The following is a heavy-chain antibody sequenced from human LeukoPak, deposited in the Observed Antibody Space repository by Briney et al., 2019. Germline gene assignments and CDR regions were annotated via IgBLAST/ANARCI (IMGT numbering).Heavy chain of an antibody. J-gene: IGHJ3*02. V-gene: IGHV4-59*01. Sequence: KPSETLSLTCTVSGGSISSYYWSWIRQPPGKGLEWIGYIYYSGSTNYNPSLKSRVTISVDTSKNQFSLKLSSVSAADTAVYYCARVRDLGAFDIWGQGTMVTVSS. CDR3: ARVRDLGAFDI. CDR2: IYYSGST. D-gene: IGHD1-26*01. CDR1: GGSISSYY.